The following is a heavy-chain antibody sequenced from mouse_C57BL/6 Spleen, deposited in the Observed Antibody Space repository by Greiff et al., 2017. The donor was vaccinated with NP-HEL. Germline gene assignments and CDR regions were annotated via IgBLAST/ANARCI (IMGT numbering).Heavy chain of an antibody. D-gene: IGHD1-1*01. J-gene: IGHJ2*01. CDR1: GFTFSNYW. Sequence: EVKLMESGGGLVQPGGSMKLSCVASGFTFSNYWMNWVRQSPEKGLEWVAQIRLKSDNYATHYAESVKGRFTISRDDSKSSVYLQMNNLRAEDTGIYYCTGRGSRLFDYWGQGTTLTVSS. CDR2: IRLKSDNYAT. CDR3: TGRGSRLFDY. V-gene: IGHV6-3*01.